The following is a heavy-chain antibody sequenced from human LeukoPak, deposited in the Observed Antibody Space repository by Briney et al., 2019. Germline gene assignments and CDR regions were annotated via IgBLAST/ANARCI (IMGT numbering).Heavy chain of an antibody. CDR3: ARVYFDWLLRFDY. V-gene: IGHV4-38-2*01. CDR2: MFYSGGS. CDR1: GYSISSGYY. J-gene: IGHJ4*02. Sequence: SETLSLTCAVSGYSISSGYYWGWIRQPPGKGLEWIGSMFYSGGSYYNPSLKSRVTISLDTSKNQFSLRLRSVTAADTAVYYCARVYFDWLLRFDYWGQGALVSVSP. D-gene: IGHD3-9*01.